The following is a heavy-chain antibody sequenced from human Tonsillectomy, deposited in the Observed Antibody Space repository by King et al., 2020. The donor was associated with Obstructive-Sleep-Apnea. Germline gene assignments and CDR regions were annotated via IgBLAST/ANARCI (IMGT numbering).Heavy chain of an antibody. CDR1: GGSIRSYY. CDR3: ARRIVGATGWFDP. Sequence: VQLQESGPGLVKPSETLSLTCTVSGGSIRSYYWSWIRQPPGKGLEWIGYIYYSGSTNYNPSLKSRVTISGDTSKNQFSLKVSSVTAADTAVYFCARRIVGATGWFDPWGQGTLVTVSS. J-gene: IGHJ5*02. V-gene: IGHV4-59*08. CDR2: IYYSGST. D-gene: IGHD1-26*01.